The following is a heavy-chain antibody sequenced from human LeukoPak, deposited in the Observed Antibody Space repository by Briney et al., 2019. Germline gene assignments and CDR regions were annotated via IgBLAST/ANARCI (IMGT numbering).Heavy chain of an antibody. Sequence: GASVKVSCKASGYTFTSYYMHWVRQAPGQGLEWMGIINPSGGTTSYAQNFQGRVTMTRDTSTSTVYMELSNLRSEDTAVYYCARDPSPWGHDHGGWGQGTLVTVSS. V-gene: IGHV1-46*01. D-gene: IGHD3-16*01. CDR1: GYTFTSYY. CDR2: INPSGGTT. J-gene: IGHJ4*02. CDR3: ARDPSPWGHDHGG.